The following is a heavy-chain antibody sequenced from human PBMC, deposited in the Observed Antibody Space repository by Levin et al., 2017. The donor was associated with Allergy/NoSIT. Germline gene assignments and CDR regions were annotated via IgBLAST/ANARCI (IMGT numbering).Heavy chain of an antibody. D-gene: IGHD4-23*01. V-gene: IGHV4-34*01. J-gene: IGHJ4*02. CDR3: AISGATTVVPLD. Sequence: SETLSLTCAVYGGSFSNYYCYWIRQSPGKGLEWIGEINRSGRTNYNPSLRGRVTMSLDTSNNQFSLKLNSVTAADTAMYYCAISGATTVVPLDWGQGTLVTVSS. CDR1: GGSFSNYY. CDR2: INRSGRT.